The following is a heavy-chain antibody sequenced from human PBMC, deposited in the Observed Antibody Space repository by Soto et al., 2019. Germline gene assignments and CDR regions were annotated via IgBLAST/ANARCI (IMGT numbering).Heavy chain of an antibody. J-gene: IGHJ4*02. Sequence: SETLSLTCAVYGGSFSGYYWSWIRQPPGKGLEWIGEINHSGSTNYNPSLKSRVTISVDTSKNQFSLKLSSVTAADTAVYYCARDLSYCSGGSCGYWGQGTLVTVSS. CDR2: INHSGST. D-gene: IGHD2-15*01. CDR1: GGSFSGYY. CDR3: ARDLSYCSGGSCGY. V-gene: IGHV4-34*01.